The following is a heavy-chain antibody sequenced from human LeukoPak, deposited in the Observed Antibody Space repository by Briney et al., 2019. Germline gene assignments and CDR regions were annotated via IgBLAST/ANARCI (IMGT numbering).Heavy chain of an antibody. Sequence: SVKVSCKASGYTFTSYGISWVRQAPGQGLEWMGGIIPIFGTANYAQKFQGRVTITADESTSTAYMELSSLRSEDTAVYYCARDLNRGRDLTTVVTPSGAFDIWGQGTMVTVSS. CDR2: IIPIFGTA. CDR1: GYTFTSYG. V-gene: IGHV1-69*13. CDR3: ARDLNRGRDLTTVVTPSGAFDI. J-gene: IGHJ3*02. D-gene: IGHD4-23*01.